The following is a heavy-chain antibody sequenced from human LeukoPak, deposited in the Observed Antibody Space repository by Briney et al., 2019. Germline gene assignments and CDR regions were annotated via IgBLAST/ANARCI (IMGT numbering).Heavy chain of an antibody. CDR1: GDSISPYY. V-gene: IGHV4-59*08. J-gene: IGHJ4*02. Sequence: SETLSLTCTVSGDSISPYYWVWIRQPPGKGLEWIGYVYYTGTTNYNPSLKSRVTISLDTSKNQFSLNLNSVTAADTAVYYCARHSYSGYDRLFDYWGQGTLVTVSS. D-gene: IGHD5-12*01. CDR2: VYYTGTT. CDR3: ARHSYSGYDRLFDY.